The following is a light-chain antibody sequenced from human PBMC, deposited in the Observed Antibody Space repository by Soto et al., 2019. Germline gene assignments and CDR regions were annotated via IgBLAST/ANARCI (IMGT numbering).Light chain of an antibody. V-gene: IGKV3-20*01. CDR2: GAS. J-gene: IGKJ1*01. CDR1: QSVSSN. CDR3: QHYGNSLWT. Sequence: EIVMTQSPVTLSVSPGERATLSCRASQSVSSNLAWYQQKPGQAPRLLIYGASSRATGIPDRFSGSGSGTDFTLTISRLEPEDFAIYYCQHYGNSLWTFGQGTKVDI.